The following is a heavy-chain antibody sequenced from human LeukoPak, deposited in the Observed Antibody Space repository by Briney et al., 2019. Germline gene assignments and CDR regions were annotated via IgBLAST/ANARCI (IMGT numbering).Heavy chain of an antibody. J-gene: IGHJ4*02. CDR1: GGSISIGSYY. D-gene: IGHD6-6*01. CDR3: ARVEYSRGHHHFDY. Sequence: SETLSLTRTVSGGSISIGSYYWGWIRQPPGKGLEWIGSIYYSGSTYYNPSLKSRVTISVDTSKNQFSLKLSSVTAADTAVYYCARVEYSRGHHHFDYWGQGTLVTVSS. V-gene: IGHV4-39*07. CDR2: IYYSGST.